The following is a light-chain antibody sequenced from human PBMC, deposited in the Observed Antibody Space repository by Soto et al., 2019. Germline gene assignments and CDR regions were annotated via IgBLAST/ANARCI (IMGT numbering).Light chain of an antibody. CDR3: AAWDDSLNGVV. J-gene: IGLJ2*01. V-gene: IGLV1-44*01. CDR1: SSNIGRTS. CDR2: SDN. Sequence: QSVLTQAPSTSGTPGQRVTISCSGSSSNIGRTSVNWYQQLPGTAPKLVMYSDNQRPSGVPDRFSASKSGTSASLAISGLQPEDEAEYYCAAWDDSLNGVVFGGGTEVTVL.